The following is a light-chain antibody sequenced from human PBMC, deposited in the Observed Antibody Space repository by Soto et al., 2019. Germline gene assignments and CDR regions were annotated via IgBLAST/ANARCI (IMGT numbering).Light chain of an antibody. CDR1: QSISRR. CDR3: QQYNSFSLIT. Sequence: DIAMTQSPASLSTSVGDTVTITCRASQSISRRLAWYQQKPGKAPKILISDASILESGVPSRFSGTGSGTEFTLTISSLQPDDFATYFCQQYNSFSLITFGQGTRLEIK. V-gene: IGKV1-5*01. CDR2: DAS. J-gene: IGKJ5*01.